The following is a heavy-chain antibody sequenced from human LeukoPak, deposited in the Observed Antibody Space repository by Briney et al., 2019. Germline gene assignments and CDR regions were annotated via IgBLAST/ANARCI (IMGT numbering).Heavy chain of an antibody. CDR1: GFTFSSYG. Sequence: GGSLRLSCATSGFTFSSYGMHWVRQPPGKGLEWLSFIRYDGSKTYSADSVRGRFTISRDNSTNTLFLQMNGLRAEDTAVYFCATGRARGRFENSWSLVYFDFWGQGNLVTVSS. CDR2: IRYDGSKT. CDR3: ATGRARGRFENSWSLVYFDF. J-gene: IGHJ4*02. V-gene: IGHV3-30*02. D-gene: IGHD6-13*01.